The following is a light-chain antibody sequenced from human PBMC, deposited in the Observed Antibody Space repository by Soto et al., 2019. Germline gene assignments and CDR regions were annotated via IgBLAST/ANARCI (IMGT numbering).Light chain of an antibody. Sequence: QSVMTQSPSVSAAAGQTVVISCSGHRSSIGRNYVSWYQHLPGTAPKLLIYGNTNRPSGVPDRFSGSKSGTSASLAIAGLQTEDEGDYYCQTYDSSLSGLYVFGTGTKVTVL. V-gene: IGLV1-40*01. CDR1: RSSIGRNY. CDR3: QTYDSSLSGLYV. CDR2: GNT. J-gene: IGLJ1*01.